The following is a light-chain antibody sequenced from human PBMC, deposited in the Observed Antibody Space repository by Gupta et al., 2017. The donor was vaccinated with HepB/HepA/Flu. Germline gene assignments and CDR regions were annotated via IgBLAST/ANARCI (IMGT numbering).Light chain of an antibody. CDR3: QQRSNWWT. Sequence: IVFTQSPATLSLSPGERATLSCRASQSVSSYLAWYQQKPGQAPRLLIYDASNRATGIPARFSGSGSGTDFTITISSLEPEDFAVYYCQQRSNWWTFGQGTKVEIK. CDR2: DAS. J-gene: IGKJ1*01. V-gene: IGKV3-11*01. CDR1: QSVSSY.